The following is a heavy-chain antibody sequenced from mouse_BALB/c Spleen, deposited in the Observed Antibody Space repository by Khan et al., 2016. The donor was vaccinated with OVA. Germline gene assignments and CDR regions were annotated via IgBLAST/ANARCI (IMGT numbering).Heavy chain of an antibody. J-gene: IGHJ3*01. CDR2: INPGSGGT. D-gene: IGHD3-1*01. CDR3: TRGGFGGFAY. CDR1: GYAFTNYL. V-gene: IGHV1-54*01. Sequence: QMQLEESGAELVRPGTSVKVSCKASGYAFTNYLIEWVKQRPGQGLEWIGVINPGSGGTNYNEKFKGKATLTADKSSSTAYMQLSSLTADVSAVYVCTRGGFGGFAYWGQGTLVTVSA.